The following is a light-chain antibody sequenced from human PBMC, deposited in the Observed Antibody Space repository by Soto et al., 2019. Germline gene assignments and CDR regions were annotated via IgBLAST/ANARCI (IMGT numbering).Light chain of an antibody. CDR3: CSYAGTYTFV. CDR1: SSDVGGFNY. CDR2: DVT. J-gene: IGLJ2*01. V-gene: IGLV2-11*01. Sequence: QSALTQPRSVSGSPGQSVTISCTGTSSDVGGFNYVSWYQQHPGKAPQLMIYDVTKRPSGVPDRFSGSKSGSTASLTISGLQADDEADYYCCSYAGTYTFVFGGGTNVTVL.